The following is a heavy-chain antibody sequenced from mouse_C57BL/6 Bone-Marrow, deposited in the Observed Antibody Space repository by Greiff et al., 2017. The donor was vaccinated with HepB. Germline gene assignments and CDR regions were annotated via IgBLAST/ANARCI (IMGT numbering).Heavy chain of an antibody. V-gene: IGHV1-72*01. D-gene: IGHD1-1*01. J-gene: IGHJ2*01. CDR3: AILRTTVVATGDYVDY. CDR2: IDPNSGGT. CDR1: GYTFTSYW. Sequence: VQLQQPGAELVKPGASVKLSCKASGYTFTSYWMHWVKQRPGRGLEWIGRIDPNSGGTKYNEKFKSKATLTVDKPSSTAYMQLSSLTSEDSAVSYCAILRTTVVATGDYVDYWGQGTTLTVSS.